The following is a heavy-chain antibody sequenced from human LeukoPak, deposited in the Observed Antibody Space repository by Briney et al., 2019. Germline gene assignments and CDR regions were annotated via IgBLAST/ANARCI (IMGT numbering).Heavy chain of an antibody. CDR1: GYTLTELS. CDR2: FDPEDGET. V-gene: IGHV1-24*01. D-gene: IGHD3-16*02. Sequence: ASVKVSCKVSGYTLTELSMHWVRQAPGKGLEWMGGFDPEDGETIYAQKFQGRVTMTEGTSTDTAYMELSSLRSEDTAVYYCARGGVWGSYRAYFDYWGQGTLVTVSS. CDR3: ARGGVWGSYRAYFDY. J-gene: IGHJ4*02.